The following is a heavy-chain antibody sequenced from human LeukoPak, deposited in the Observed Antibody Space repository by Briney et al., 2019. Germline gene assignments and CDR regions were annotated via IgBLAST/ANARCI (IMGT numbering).Heavy chain of an antibody. D-gene: IGHD5-12*01. CDR3: ARDRRYSGYDWGFWFDP. V-gene: IGHV1-2*02. CDR2: INPNSGGT. Sequence: ASVKVSCKASGYTFTGYYTHWVRQAPGQGLEWMGWINPNSGGTNYAQKFQGRVTMTRDTSISTAYMELSRLRSDDTAVYYCARDRRYSGYDWGFWFDPWGQGTLVTVSS. J-gene: IGHJ5*02. CDR1: GYTFTGYY.